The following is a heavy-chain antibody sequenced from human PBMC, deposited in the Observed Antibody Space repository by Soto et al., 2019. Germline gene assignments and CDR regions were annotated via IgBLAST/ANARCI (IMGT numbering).Heavy chain of an antibody. CDR2: ISASGNGI. V-gene: IGHV3-23*01. CDR1: RFTFVDYA. Sequence: GGSLRLSCAASRFTFVDYAMSWVRQAPGKGLEWVSSISASGNGIHYADSVKGRFTISRDNSKNTLYLHMNSLRADDTAIYFCAKDSSIPGSADPFDHWGQGALVTVSS. CDR3: AKDSSIPGSADPFDH. J-gene: IGHJ4*02. D-gene: IGHD1-1*01.